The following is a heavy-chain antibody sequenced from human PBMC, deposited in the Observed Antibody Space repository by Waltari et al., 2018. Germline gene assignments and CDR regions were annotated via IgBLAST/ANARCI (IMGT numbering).Heavy chain of an antibody. J-gene: IGHJ3*02. D-gene: IGHD3-22*01. CDR2: IYHSGST. CDR1: GGSISSGGYS. CDR3: AGEDSSGSFDAFDI. V-gene: IGHV4-30-2*01. Sequence: QLQLQESGSGLVKPSQTLSLTCAVSGGSISSGGYSWSWIRQPPGKGLEWIGYIYHSGSTYYNPSLKSRVTISVDRSKNQFSLKLSSVTAADTAVYYCAGEDSSGSFDAFDIWGQGTMVTVSS.